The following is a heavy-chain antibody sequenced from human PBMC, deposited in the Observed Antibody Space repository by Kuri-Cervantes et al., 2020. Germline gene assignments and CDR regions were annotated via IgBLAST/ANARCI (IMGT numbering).Heavy chain of an antibody. D-gene: IGHD2-2*03. Sequence: SETLSLTCTVSGGSVSSDSYYWSWLRQPPGKGLEWIGYINYSGTTNYNPSLKSRLTMSGDTSKNQFSLKLSSVTAADTAVYYCARDRVLHGSRPFYWGQGTLVTVSS. CDR1: GGSVSSDSYY. J-gene: IGHJ4*02. V-gene: IGHV4-61*01. CDR3: ARDRVLHGSRPFY. CDR2: INYSGTT.